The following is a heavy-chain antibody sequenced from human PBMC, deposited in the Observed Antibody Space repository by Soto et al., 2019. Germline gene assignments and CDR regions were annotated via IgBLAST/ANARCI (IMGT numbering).Heavy chain of an antibody. J-gene: IGHJ6*02. Sequence: ASVEVSCKASGYAFNGYGISWVRQAPGQGLEWMGWISAYNGNSNYAQKFQDRVTMTTDSSTTTGYMELRNLISDDTAVYCCARVRGIYYYFSGMDVWGQGPTVTVYS. CDR1: GYAFNGYG. V-gene: IGHV1-18*01. D-gene: IGHD2-21*01. CDR2: ISAYNGNS. CDR3: ARVRGIYYYFSGMDV.